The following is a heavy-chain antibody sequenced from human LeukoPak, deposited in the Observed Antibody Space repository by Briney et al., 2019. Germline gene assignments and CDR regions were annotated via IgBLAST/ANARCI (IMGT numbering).Heavy chain of an antibody. V-gene: IGHV3-74*01. Sequence: GGSLRLSCVASGFTFNRYWIHWVRQAPGKGLVWVSGINSDGSSTSYADSVKGRFTISRDNAKNTLYLQMNSLRAEDTAVYYCARGAHHYDSSGNWDDGGDAFDIWGQGTMVTVSS. CDR1: GFTFNRYW. D-gene: IGHD3-22*01. CDR3: ARGAHHYDSSGNWDDGGDAFDI. CDR2: INSDGSST. J-gene: IGHJ3*02.